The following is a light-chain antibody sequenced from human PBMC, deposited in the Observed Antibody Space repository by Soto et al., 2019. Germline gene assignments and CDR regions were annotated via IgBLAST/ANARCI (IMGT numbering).Light chain of an antibody. V-gene: IGLV2-14*01. Sequence: QSELTQPASVSGSPGQSITISCTGTSSDIGAFNYVSWYQQHPGKAPKLIIYAVSNRPSGVSERFSGSKSDSTASLSISGLQAEDEADYYCCSYASTSTYVFGPGTKLTVL. CDR1: SSDIGAFNY. CDR3: CSYASTSTYV. CDR2: AVS. J-gene: IGLJ1*01.